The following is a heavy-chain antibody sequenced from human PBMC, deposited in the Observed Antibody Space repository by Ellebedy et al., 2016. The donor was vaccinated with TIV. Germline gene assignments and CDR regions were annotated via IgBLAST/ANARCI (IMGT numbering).Heavy chain of an antibody. D-gene: IGHD2-8*01. CDR2: IKGDGSFT. J-gene: IGHJ4*02. CDR1: GFAFSSYW. CDR3: VRGTNGWKGVDY. V-gene: IGHV3-74*01. Sequence: GGSLRLXXAASGFAFSSYWMHWVRQPPGKGLLYVSHIKGDGSFTHHADSVEGRFTISRDNAKNTLSLQMNNLRAEDTAVYFCVRGTNGWKGVDYWGQGTLVTVSS.